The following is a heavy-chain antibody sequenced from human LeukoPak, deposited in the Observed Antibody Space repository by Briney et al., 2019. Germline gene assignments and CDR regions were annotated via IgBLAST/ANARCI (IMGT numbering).Heavy chain of an antibody. J-gene: IGHJ4*02. CDR1: GFTFSSYS. CDR2: ISSSSSYI. CDR3: ARNGGDRIDY. V-gene: IGHV3-21*01. Sequence: GGSLRLSCAASGFTFSSYSMNWVPQAPGKGLEWVSSISSSSSYIYYADSVKGRFTISRDNAKNPLYLQMNSLRAEDTAVYYCARNGGDRIDYWGQGTLVTVSS. D-gene: IGHD2-21*01.